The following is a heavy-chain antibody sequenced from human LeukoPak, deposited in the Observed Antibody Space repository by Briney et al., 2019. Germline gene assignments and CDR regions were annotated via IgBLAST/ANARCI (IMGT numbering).Heavy chain of an antibody. CDR1: GGSFSGYY. CDR3: ARAGGSGWYRY. J-gene: IGHJ4*02. D-gene: IGHD6-19*01. CDR2: INHSGST. Sequence: SETLSLTCAVYGGSFSGYYWSWIRQPPGKGLEWIGEINHSGSTNCNPSLKSRVTISVDTSKNQFSLKLSSVTAADTAVYYCARAGGSGWYRYWGQGTLVTVSS. V-gene: IGHV4-34*01.